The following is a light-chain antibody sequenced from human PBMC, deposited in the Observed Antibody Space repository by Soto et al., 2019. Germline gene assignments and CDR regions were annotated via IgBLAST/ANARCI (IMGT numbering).Light chain of an antibody. Sequence: QSALTQPASVSGSPGQSITISCTGTSSDVGGYNYVSWYQQHPGKAPKLMIYDVSNRPSGVSNRFSGSKSGNTASLTISGLQAEDEADYYCRSHTRSSTPYVFGTGTKVTVL. CDR2: DVS. V-gene: IGLV2-14*01. CDR3: RSHTRSSTPYV. J-gene: IGLJ1*01. CDR1: SSDVGGYNY.